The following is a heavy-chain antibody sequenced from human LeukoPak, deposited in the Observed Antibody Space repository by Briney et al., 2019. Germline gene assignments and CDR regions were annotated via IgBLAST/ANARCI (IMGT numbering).Heavy chain of an antibody. CDR3: ARSGMLDY. CDR2: INSDGSST. D-gene: IGHD1-26*01. V-gene: IGHV3-74*01. CDR1: GFTLSSYW. J-gene: IGHJ4*02. Sequence: GGSLRLSSAASGFTLSSYWMSWVRHATGKGMVWVSRINSDGSSTSYADSVKGRFTISRDNAKNTLYLQMNSLRAEDTAVYYCARSGMLDYWGQGTLVTVSS.